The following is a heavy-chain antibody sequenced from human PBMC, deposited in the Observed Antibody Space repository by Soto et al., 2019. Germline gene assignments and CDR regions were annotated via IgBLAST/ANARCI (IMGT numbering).Heavy chain of an antibody. CDR1: GGSISSYY. V-gene: IGHV4-59*01. Sequence: SETLSLTCTVSGGSISSYYWSWIRQPPGKGLEWIGYIYYSGSTNYNPSLKSRVTISVDTSKNQFSLELSSVTAADTAVYYCARGYYDFWSGYYYYYYMDVWGKGTTVTVSS. D-gene: IGHD3-3*01. CDR2: IYYSGST. J-gene: IGHJ6*03. CDR3: ARGYYDFWSGYYYYYYMDV.